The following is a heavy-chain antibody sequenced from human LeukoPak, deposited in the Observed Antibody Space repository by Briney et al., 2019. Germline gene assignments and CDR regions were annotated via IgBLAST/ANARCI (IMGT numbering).Heavy chain of an antibody. Sequence: SQTLSLTCTVSGGSISSGDYYWSWIRQPPGKGLEWIGYIYYSGSTYYNPSLKGRVTISVDTSKNQFSLKLSSVTAADTAVYYCARSGTPGWFDPWGQGTLVTVSS. V-gene: IGHV4-30-4*01. CDR2: IYYSGST. CDR1: GGSISSGDYY. CDR3: ARSGTPGWFDP. D-gene: IGHD3-10*01. J-gene: IGHJ5*02.